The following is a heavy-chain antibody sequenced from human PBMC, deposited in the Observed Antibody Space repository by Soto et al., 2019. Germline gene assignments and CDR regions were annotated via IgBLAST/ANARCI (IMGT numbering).Heavy chain of an antibody. D-gene: IGHD3-16*01. CDR2: ISPYTGNT. V-gene: IGHV1-18*01. CDR3: VMVDNYVTPTPQDV. J-gene: IGHJ6*02. Sequence: QVQLLQSGDEVKKPGASVKFSCKASGYIFVNYGIAWVRQAPRQGLEWMGWISPYTGNTHSASKVQGRLTMTTYTSTSTAYMDLGSLTSDDTAVYYCVMVDNYVTPTPQDVWGQGTTVTVSS. CDR1: GYIFVNYG.